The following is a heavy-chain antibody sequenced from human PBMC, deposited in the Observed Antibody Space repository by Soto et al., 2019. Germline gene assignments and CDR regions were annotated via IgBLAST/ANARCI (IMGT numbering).Heavy chain of an antibody. Sequence: QVQLVESGGGVVQPGRSLRLSCAASGFTFSSYGMHWVRQAPGKGLEWVAVIWYDGSNKYYADSVKGRFTISRDNSKNTLYLQMNSLRAEDTAVYYCARGRDSSSSVGLDYWGQGTLVTVSS. D-gene: IGHD6-6*01. J-gene: IGHJ4*02. CDR3: ARGRDSSSSVGLDY. V-gene: IGHV3-33*01. CDR1: GFTFSSYG. CDR2: IWYDGSNK.